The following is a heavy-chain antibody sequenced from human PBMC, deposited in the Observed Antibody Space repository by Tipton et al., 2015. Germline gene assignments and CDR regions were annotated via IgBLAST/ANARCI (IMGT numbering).Heavy chain of an antibody. V-gene: IGHV3-23*01. Sequence: SLRLSCAASGFTFSSYAMSWVRQAPGKGLEWVSSISGSGGSADYTDSGKGRFTISRDSSKNTLFLQMNSLRPEDTAVYYCATDGLGYCSGGNCYPGGWFDPWGQGTLVTVSS. CDR1: GFTFSSYA. CDR3: ATDGLGYCSGGNCYPGGWFDP. D-gene: IGHD2-15*01. CDR2: ISGSGGSA. J-gene: IGHJ5*02.